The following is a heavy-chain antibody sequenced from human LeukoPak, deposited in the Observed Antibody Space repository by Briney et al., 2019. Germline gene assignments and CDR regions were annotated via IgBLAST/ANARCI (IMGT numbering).Heavy chain of an antibody. J-gene: IGHJ6*03. CDR3: ARITISFYYMDV. D-gene: IGHD3-9*01. CDR1: GYTFTSYY. Sequence: VASVKVSCKASGYTFTSYYMHWVRQAPGQGLEWMGIINPSGGSTSYAQKFQGRVTITADESTSTAYMELSSLRSEDTAVYYCARITISFYYMDVWGKGTTVTISS. CDR2: INPSGGST. V-gene: IGHV1-46*01.